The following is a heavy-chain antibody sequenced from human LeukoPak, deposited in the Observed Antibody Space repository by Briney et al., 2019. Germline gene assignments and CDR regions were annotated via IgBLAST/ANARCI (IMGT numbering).Heavy chain of an antibody. J-gene: IGHJ4*02. D-gene: IGHD3-22*01. CDR1: GYAFTSYD. CDR2: MNPNSGNT. CDR3: AAYYYDSSGFDY. V-gene: IGHV1-8*01. Sequence: GASVKVSCKASGYAFTSYDINWVRQATGQGLEWMGWMNPNSGNTGYAQKFQGRVTMTRNTSISTAYMELSSLRSEDTAVYYCAAYYYDSSGFDYWGQGTLVTVSS.